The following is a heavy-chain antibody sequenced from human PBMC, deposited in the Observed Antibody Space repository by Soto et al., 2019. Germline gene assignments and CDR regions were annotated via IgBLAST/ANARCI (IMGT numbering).Heavy chain of an antibody. V-gene: IGHV3-23*01. CDR3: AKGALHYEWPDY. CDR2: ISGSGGST. J-gene: IGHJ4*02. CDR1: GFTFSSYA. Sequence: GGSLRLSCAASGFTFSSYAMSWVRQAPGKGLEWVSAISGSGGSTYYADSVKGRFTISSTNSKNTLYLQMNSLRAEDTAVYYCAKGALHYEWPDYWGQGTLVTVSS. D-gene: IGHD3-3*01.